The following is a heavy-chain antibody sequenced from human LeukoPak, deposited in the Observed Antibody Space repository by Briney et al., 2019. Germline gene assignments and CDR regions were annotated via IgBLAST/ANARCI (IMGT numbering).Heavy chain of an antibody. J-gene: IGHJ4*02. V-gene: IGHV1-46*01. D-gene: IGHD6-19*01. CDR3: ARAVAGPYFDY. CDR2: INPSRGST. Sequence: ASVKVSCKASGYSFTSHYIHWVRQAPGPGLEWMGIINPSRGSTSYAQKFQGRVTVTRDTSTSTAYLELRSLRSDDTAVYYCARAVAGPYFDYWGQGTLVTVSS. CDR1: GYSFTSHY.